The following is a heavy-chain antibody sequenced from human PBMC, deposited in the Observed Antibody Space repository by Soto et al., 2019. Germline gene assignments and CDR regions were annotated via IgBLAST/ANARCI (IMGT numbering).Heavy chain of an antibody. CDR3: GREQFDY. Sequence: ASLKVSCKASGYTFTNYGITWVRQAPGQGLEWMGWISAYNGNTDYAQKFQGRVTMTTDTSTSTAYMELRNLRSDDTAIYYCGREQFDYWGQGTLVTVSS. D-gene: IGHD4-4*01. J-gene: IGHJ4*02. V-gene: IGHV1-18*01. CDR2: ISAYNGNT. CDR1: GYTFTNYG.